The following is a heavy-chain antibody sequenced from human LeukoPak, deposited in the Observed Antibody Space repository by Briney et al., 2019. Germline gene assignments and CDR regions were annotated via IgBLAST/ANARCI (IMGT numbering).Heavy chain of an antibody. CDR1: GGTFSSYA. J-gene: IGHJ3*02. D-gene: IGHD2-2*01. V-gene: IGHV1-69*04. Sequence: SVKVSCKASGGTFSSYAISWVRQAPGQGLEWMGRIIPILGIANYAQKFQGRVTITADKSTSTAYMELSSLRSEDTAVYYCARVPYCSSTSCPENAFDIWGQGTMVTVSS. CDR3: ARVPYCSSTSCPENAFDI. CDR2: IIPILGIA.